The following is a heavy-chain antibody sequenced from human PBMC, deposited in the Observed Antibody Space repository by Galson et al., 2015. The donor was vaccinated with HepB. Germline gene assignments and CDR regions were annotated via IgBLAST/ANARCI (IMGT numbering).Heavy chain of an antibody. CDR3: ASGYCSGGSCYSVYFDY. CDR2: IYSGGST. J-gene: IGHJ4*02. V-gene: IGHV3-53*01. D-gene: IGHD2-15*01. CDR1: GFTVSSNY. Sequence: SLRLSCAASGFTVSSNYMNWVRQAPGKGLEWVSVIYSGGSTYYADSVKGRFTISRDKSKNTLYLQMNSLRAEDTAVYYCASGYCSGGSCYSVYFDYWGQGTLVTVSS.